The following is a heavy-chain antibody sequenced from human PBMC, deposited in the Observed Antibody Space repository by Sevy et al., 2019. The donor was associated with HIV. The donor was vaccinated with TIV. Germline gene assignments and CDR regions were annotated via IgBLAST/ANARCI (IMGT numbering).Heavy chain of an antibody. CDR2: IRSKAYGGTT. Sequence: GGSLRLSCTASGFTFGDYAMSWFRQAPGKGLEWVGFIRSKAYGGTTEYAASVKGRFTISRDDSKSIAYLQMNSLKTEDTAVYYCTRDSGNRWLPIPVFDYWGQGTLVTVSS. CDR3: TRDSGNRWLPIPVFDY. J-gene: IGHJ4*02. V-gene: IGHV3-49*03. CDR1: GFTFGDYA. D-gene: IGHD2-21*01.